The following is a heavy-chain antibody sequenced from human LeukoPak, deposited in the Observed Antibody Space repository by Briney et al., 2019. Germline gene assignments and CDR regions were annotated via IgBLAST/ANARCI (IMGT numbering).Heavy chain of an antibody. D-gene: IGHD1-7*01. J-gene: IGHJ3*02. CDR2: IIPIFGTA. CDR1: GGTFSSYA. Sequence: ASVKVSCKASGGTFSSYAISWVRQAPGQGLEWMGGIIPIFGTANYAQKFQGRVTITADESTSTAYMELSSLRSEDTAVYYCARAVTGTNQADAFDIWGQGTMVTVSS. V-gene: IGHV1-69*13. CDR3: ARAVTGTNQADAFDI.